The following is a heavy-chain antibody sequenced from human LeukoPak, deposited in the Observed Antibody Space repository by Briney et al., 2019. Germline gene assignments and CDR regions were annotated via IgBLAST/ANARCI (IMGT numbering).Heavy chain of an antibody. V-gene: IGHV4-59*01. CDR2: IYYSGNT. J-gene: IGHJ4*02. CDR3: ARSRDGYLFDY. D-gene: IGHD5-24*01. CDR1: GGYISSYY. Sequence: SETLSLTCTVPGGYISSYYWSLIRQPPRKQLEWIDYIYYSGNTNYNPSLKSRVTISVDTSKNQFSLKLSSVTAADTAMYYCARSRDGYLFDYWGQGTLVTVSS.